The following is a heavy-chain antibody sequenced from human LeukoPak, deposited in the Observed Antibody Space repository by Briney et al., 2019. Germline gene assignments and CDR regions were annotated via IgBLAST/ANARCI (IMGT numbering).Heavy chain of an antibody. V-gene: IGHV3-23*01. CDR3: AKGPDYGDYVIYYYYYMDV. D-gene: IGHD4-17*01. J-gene: IGHJ6*03. CDR2: ISGSGGST. Sequence: PGGSLRLSCAASGFTFSNAWMSWVRQAPGKGLEWVSAISGSGGSTYYADSVKGRFTISRDNSKNTLYLQMNSLRAEDTAVYYCAKGPDYGDYVIYYYYYMDVWGKGTTVTISS. CDR1: GFTFSNAW.